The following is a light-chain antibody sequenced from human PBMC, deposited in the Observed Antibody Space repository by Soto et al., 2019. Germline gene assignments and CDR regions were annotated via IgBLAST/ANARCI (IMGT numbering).Light chain of an antibody. CDR2: HGS. J-gene: IGKJ3*01. CDR1: QGFGSH. CDR3: QPFYDYPHS. Sequence: AIQLTQSPSSLAAPVGDRRTISCLTVQGFGSHLAWYQQTPGKPPRLLIYHGSTLQSGVPTRFSGSGSETNFTLTISSLQPEDFETYYCQPFYDYPHSFGPGTKVDIK. V-gene: IGKV1D-13*01.